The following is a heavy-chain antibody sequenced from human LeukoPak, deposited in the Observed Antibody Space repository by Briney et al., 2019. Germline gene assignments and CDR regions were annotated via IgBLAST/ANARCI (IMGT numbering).Heavy chain of an antibody. CDR3: AKRGVVIRVFLVGFHKEAYYFDS. Sequence: PGGSLRLSCAVSGITLSNYGMSWVRQAPGKGPEWVAGIAGSGGGTNYADSVKGRFTISRDNPKNTLYLQMNSLRADDTAVYFCAKRGVVIRVFLVGFHKEAYYFDSWGQGALVTVSS. CDR1: GITLSNYG. V-gene: IGHV3-23*01. D-gene: IGHD3-10*01. J-gene: IGHJ4*02. CDR2: IAGSGGGT.